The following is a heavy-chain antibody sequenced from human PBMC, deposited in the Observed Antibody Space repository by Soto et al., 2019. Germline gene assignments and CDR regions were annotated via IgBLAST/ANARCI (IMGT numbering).Heavy chain of an antibody. V-gene: IGHV4-39*01. Sequence: SETLSLTCTVSGGSISSSSYYWGWIRQPPGKGLEWIGSIYYSGSTYYNPSLKSRVTISVDTSKNQFSLKLSSVTAADTAVYYCAGPGWKEWLPNDLMVAYWGQGTLVTVSS. CDR3: AGPGWKEWLPNDLMVAY. CDR1: GGSISSSSYY. CDR2: IYYSGST. D-gene: IGHD3-3*01. J-gene: IGHJ4*02.